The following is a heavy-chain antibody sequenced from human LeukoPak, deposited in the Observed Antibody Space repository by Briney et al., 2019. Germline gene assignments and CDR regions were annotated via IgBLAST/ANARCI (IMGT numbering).Heavy chain of an antibody. CDR2: ISSSSSYI. J-gene: IGHJ6*03. CDR1: GFTFSSYS. Sequence: GGSLRLSCAASGFTFSSYSMNWVRQAPGKGLEGVSSISSSSSYIYYADSVKGRFTISRDNAKNSVHLQMNSLRAEDTAVYYCARVGPWVNPDYYYYYMDVWGKGTTVTVSS. D-gene: IGHD1-14*01. CDR3: ARVGPWVNPDYYYYYMDV. V-gene: IGHV3-21*01.